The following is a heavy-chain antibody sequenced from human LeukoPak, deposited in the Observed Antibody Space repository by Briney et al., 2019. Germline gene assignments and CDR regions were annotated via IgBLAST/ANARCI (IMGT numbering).Heavy chain of an antibody. Sequence: PGGSLRLSCAASGFTFSSYSMNWVRQAPGKGLEWVSSISSSSSYIYYADSVKGRFTISRDNAKNSLYLQMNSLRAEDTAVYYCARAPPYYDSSGYFAYFDYWGQGTLVTVSS. J-gene: IGHJ4*02. CDR1: GFTFSSYS. CDR2: ISSSSSYI. CDR3: ARAPPYYDSSGYFAYFDY. D-gene: IGHD3-22*01. V-gene: IGHV3-21*01.